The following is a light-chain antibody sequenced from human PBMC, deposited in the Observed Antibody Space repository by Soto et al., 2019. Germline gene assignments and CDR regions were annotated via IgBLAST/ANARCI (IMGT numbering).Light chain of an antibody. J-gene: IGKJ1*01. CDR3: QQYKGYSGT. CDR2: DAS. V-gene: IGKV1-5*01. Sequence: DIQMTQSPSTLSASLGDRVTITFRASQSISTWLAWYQQKPGKAPKLLIYDASTLESGVPSRFSGSGSGTEFTLTISSLRPDDFATYYCQQYKGYSGTFGQGTKVDIK. CDR1: QSISTW.